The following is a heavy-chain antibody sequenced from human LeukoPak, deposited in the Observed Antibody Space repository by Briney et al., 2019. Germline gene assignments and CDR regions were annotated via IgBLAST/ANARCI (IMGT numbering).Heavy chain of an antibody. V-gene: IGHV1-46*01. CDR2: INPSGGST. CDR3: ARTLAAEGVDY. Sequence: GASVKVSCKASGYTFTSYYMHWVRQAPGQGLEWMGIINPSGGSTSYAQKFQGIVTMTRDTSTSTVYMELSSLRSEDTAVYYCARTLAAEGVDYWGQGTLVTVSS. D-gene: IGHD6-25*01. CDR1: GYTFTSYY. J-gene: IGHJ4*02.